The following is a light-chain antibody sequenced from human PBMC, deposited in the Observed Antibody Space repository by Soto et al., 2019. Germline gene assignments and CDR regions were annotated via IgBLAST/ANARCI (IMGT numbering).Light chain of an antibody. CDR2: KTS. V-gene: IGKV1-5*03. J-gene: IGKJ2*01. CDR1: QNVNIW. Sequence: DIQVTQSPSTLSAFVGDRVILTCRASQNVNIWLAWYQQRPRKAPKLLIYKTSSLESGVPSRFSGSGSGTDFPPTISSRETDDFGTYFSLHYNSLPYTFGHGTKLEIK. CDR3: LHYNSLPYT.